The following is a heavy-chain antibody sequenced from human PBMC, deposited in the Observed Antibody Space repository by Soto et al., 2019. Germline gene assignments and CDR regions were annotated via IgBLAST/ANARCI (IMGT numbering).Heavy chain of an antibody. D-gene: IGHD3-16*01. V-gene: IGHV3-33*03. CDR3: ARGSNHKVVDP. CDR1: GFTFRRHG. J-gene: IGHJ5*02. Sequence: QEQLVESGGGVVQPGMSLRLSCEGSGFTFRRHGMHWVRQSPGKGLELLAVIWYDGSEQYYADSMKGRFTISRDNSKNMLYLQLNALTVEDTAFYYWARGSNHKVVDPWGQGTMVPVS. CDR2: IWYDGSEQ.